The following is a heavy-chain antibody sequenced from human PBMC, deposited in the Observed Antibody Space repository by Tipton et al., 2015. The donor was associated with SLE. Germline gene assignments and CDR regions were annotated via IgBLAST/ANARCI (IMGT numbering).Heavy chain of an antibody. V-gene: IGHV4-59*02. J-gene: IGHJ4*02. D-gene: IGHD1/OR15-1a*01. CDR1: GFAVSSNY. Sequence: LRLSCAASGFAVSSNYMGWIRQPPGKGLEWIGTFYYSGRTNYSPSLRSRVAMSVDTSKNQFSLRLTSVTAADTAMYYCARGKGHDWHIDFWGQGTLVTVSS. CDR3: ARGKGHDWHIDF. CDR2: FYYSGRT.